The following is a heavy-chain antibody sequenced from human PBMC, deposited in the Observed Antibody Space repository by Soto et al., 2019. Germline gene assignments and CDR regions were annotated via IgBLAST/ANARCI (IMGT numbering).Heavy chain of an antibody. D-gene: IGHD3-22*01. CDR3: ARVKDDSSGYSRERTHFQH. Sequence: ASVKVSCKASGYTFTSYYIHWVRQAPGQGLEWMGIINPSGGSTSYAQKFQGRVTMTRDTSTSTVYMELSSLRSEDTAVYYCARVKDDSSGYSRERTHFQHWGQGTLVTVSS. J-gene: IGHJ1*01. V-gene: IGHV1-46*01. CDR2: INPSGGST. CDR1: GYTFTSYY.